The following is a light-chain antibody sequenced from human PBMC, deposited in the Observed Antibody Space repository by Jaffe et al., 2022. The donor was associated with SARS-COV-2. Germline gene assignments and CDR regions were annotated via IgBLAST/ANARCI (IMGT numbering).Light chain of an antibody. Sequence: EIVLTQSPGTLSLSPGERATLSCRASQSVGNNYLAWYQQKPGQAPRLLIYGASSRATGIPDRFSGSGSGTDFTLTVSRLDPEDFAMYYCQQYGSTPQTFGQGTKVEIK. J-gene: IGKJ1*01. V-gene: IGKV3-20*01. CDR3: QQYGSTPQT. CDR1: QSVGNNY. CDR2: GAS.